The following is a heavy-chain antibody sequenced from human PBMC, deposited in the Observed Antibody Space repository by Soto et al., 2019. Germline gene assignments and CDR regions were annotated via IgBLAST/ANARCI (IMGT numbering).Heavy chain of an antibody. V-gene: IGHV1-18*01. CDR2: ISAYNGDT. CDR3: ARVRQLVAYFYFFMDV. J-gene: IGHJ6*03. Sequence: QVQLLQSGAEVKKPGASVKVSCKASGYTFTNYGITWVRQAPGQGLEWMGWISAYNGDTHYTQRLQGRVTMTTDTPTSAAYMELRGLRSDDTAVYYCARVRQLVAYFYFFMDVWGKGPTVTVSS. D-gene: IGHD6-6*01. CDR1: GYTFTNYG.